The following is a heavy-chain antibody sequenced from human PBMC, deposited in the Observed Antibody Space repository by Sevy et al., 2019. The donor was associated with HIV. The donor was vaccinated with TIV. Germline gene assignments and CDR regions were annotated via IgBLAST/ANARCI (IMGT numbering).Heavy chain of an antibody. D-gene: IGHD1-26*01. J-gene: IGHJ4*02. Sequence: GGSLRLSCAASGFTFSSYAMSWARQAPGKGLEWVSAISDSGGRTYYADSVKGRFTISRDNYKNTLYLQMNTLRVEDTAVYYCAKERSESYSGHWGQGALVTVSS. V-gene: IGHV3-23*01. CDR2: ISDSGGRT. CDR1: GFTFSSYA. CDR3: AKERSESYSGH.